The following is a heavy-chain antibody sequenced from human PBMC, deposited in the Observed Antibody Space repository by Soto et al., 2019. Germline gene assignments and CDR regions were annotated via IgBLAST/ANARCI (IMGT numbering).Heavy chain of an antibody. CDR2: IYQSGKT. CDR3: ARLYCSSVSCYNDY. D-gene: IGHD2-2*01. CDR1: GFPVSYGYY. J-gene: IGHJ4*02. Sequence: SETLSLTCGVSGFPVSYGYYWGWIRQPPGKGLEWLGSIYQSGKTYYNPSLKSRLTLSMDTSKNEFSVRLRSVTAADTAVYFCARLYCSSVSCYNDYWCPGVQVT. V-gene: IGHV4-38-2*01.